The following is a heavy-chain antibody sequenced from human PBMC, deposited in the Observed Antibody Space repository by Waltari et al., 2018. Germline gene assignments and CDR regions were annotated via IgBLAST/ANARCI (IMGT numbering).Heavy chain of an antibody. CDR3: ARRLRVNYFDY. V-gene: IGHV4-39*01. CDR1: GGSISSSSYY. CDR2: IYYSGRT. D-gene: IGHD5-12*01. Sequence: QLQLQESGPGLVKPSETLSLTCTVSGGSISSSSYYWGWIRQPPGKGLEWIGSIYYSGRTYYNPSLKSRVTISVDTSKNQFSLKLSSVTAADTAVYYCARRLRVNYFDYWGQGTLVTVSS. J-gene: IGHJ4*02.